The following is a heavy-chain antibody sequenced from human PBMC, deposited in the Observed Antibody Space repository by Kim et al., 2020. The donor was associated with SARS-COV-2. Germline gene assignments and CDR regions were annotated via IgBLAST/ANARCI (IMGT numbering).Heavy chain of an antibody. Sequence: TNYAQKFQGRVTMTRDTSISTAYMELSRLRSDETAVYYCARPGSDYGMDVWGQGTTVTVSS. V-gene: IGHV1-2*02. CDR3: ARPGSDYGMDV. CDR2: T. J-gene: IGHJ6*02. D-gene: IGHD6-6*01.